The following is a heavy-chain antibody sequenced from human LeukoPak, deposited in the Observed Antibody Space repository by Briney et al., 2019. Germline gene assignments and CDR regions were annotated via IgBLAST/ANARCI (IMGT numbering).Heavy chain of an antibody. V-gene: IGHV3-23*01. D-gene: IGHD1-26*01. CDR1: RFTIYAIA. J-gene: IGHJ4*02. Sequence: GGSLRPSCSASRFTIYAIARAWHRQAPGKGLEWVSSITGNGLSTYYADSVRGRFTISRDNSRSTLYLQMDSLRGDDTAVYHCERGSGTNLHATDYWGQGALVTVSS. CDR3: ERGSGTNLHATDY. CDR2: ITGNGLST.